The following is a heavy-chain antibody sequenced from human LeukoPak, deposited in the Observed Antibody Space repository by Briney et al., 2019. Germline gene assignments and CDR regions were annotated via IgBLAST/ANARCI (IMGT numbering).Heavy chain of an antibody. D-gene: IGHD3-10*01. CDR3: AKGSYGSGSYSVPFDY. CDR1: GFTFSSYG. Sequence: GGSLRLSCAASGFTFSSYGMSWVRQAPGKGLEWVSAISPSGRNTYYADSVKGRFTISRDNSKNTLYLQMNSLRAEDTAVYYCAKGSYGSGSYSVPFDYWGQGTLVTVSS. J-gene: IGHJ4*02. V-gene: IGHV3-23*01. CDR2: ISPSGRNT.